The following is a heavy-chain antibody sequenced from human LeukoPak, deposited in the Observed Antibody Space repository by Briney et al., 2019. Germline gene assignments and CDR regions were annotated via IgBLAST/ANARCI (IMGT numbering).Heavy chain of an antibody. CDR3: AREGYYYDSSGYPFDI. D-gene: IGHD3-22*01. CDR2: IGTAGDT. Sequence: GGSLRLSCAASGFTFSSYGMHWVRQATGKGLEWVSAIGTAGDTYYPGSVKGQFTISRENAKNSLYLQMNSLRAEDTAVYYCAREGYYYDSSGYPFDIWGQGTMVTVSS. CDR1: GFTFSSYG. V-gene: IGHV3-13*01. J-gene: IGHJ3*02.